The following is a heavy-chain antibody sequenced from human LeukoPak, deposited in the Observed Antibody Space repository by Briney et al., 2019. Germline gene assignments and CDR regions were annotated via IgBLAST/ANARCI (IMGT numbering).Heavy chain of an antibody. CDR3: ARVYQGSHWSWFDP. J-gene: IGHJ5*02. V-gene: IGHV4-38-2*02. CDR1: GYSISSGYY. CDR2: IYHSGST. Sequence: PSETLSLTCTVSGYSISSGYYWGWIRQPPGKGLEWIGSIYHSGSTYYNPSLKSRVTISLDTSKNQFSLKLSSVTAADTAVYYCARVYQGSHWSWFDPWGQGTLVTVSS. D-gene: IGHD2-2*01.